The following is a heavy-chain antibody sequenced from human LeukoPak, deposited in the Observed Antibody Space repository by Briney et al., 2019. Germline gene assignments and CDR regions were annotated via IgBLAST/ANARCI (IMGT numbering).Heavy chain of an antibody. D-gene: IGHD3-10*01. CDR3: ARDFGDNYSDY. V-gene: IGHV3-53*01. CDR2: IYSGGST. Sequence: PGGSLRLSCAASGFIVASNYMSWVRQAPGKGLEWVSVIYSGGSTYYADSVKGRFIISRDNSKNPLYLQMNSLRAEDTAVYYCARDFGDNYSDYWGQGTLVTVSS. J-gene: IGHJ4*02. CDR1: GFIVASNY.